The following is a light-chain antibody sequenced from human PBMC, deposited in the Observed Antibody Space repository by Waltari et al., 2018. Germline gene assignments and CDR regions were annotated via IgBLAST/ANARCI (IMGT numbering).Light chain of an antibody. CDR2: RDS. J-gene: IGLJ2*01. CDR3: QVWDRSTVI. V-gene: IGLV3-9*01. Sequence: SYKLTQPLSVSVALGQPTTITCEEDNIGSKNVHWYQQKPGRAPVAVIFRDSTRPSAIPERFSGSNSGNTATLTISEAQAGDEADYFCQVWDRSTVIFGGGTKLTVL. CDR1: NIGSKN.